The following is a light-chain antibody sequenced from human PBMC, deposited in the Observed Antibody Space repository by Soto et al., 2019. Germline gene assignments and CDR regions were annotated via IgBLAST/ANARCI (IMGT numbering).Light chain of an antibody. CDR2: HDS. CDR1: NIGRKR. CDR3: LVWDSSIGV. J-gene: IGLJ1*01. V-gene: IGLV3-21*04. Sequence: SYELTQPPSVSVAPGKTARITCGGNNIGRKRVHWYQQKPGQAPVLVIYHDSDRPSGIPERFSGSNSGNTATLTISRVEAGDEADYYCLVWDSSIGVFGTGTKVTVL.